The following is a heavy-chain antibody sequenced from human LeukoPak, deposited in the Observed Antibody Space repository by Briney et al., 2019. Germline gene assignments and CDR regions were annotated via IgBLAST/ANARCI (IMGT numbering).Heavy chain of an antibody. V-gene: IGHV4-34*01. CDR1: GGSLSGYY. J-gene: IGHJ3*02. Sequence: PSETLSLTCAVYGGSLSGYYWSWIRQPPGKGLEWIGEINHSGSTNYNPSLKSRVTISVDTSKNQFSLKLSSVTAADTAVYYCAREVFWSVLGAFDIWGQGTMVTVSS. CDR2: INHSGST. D-gene: IGHD3-3*01. CDR3: AREVFWSVLGAFDI.